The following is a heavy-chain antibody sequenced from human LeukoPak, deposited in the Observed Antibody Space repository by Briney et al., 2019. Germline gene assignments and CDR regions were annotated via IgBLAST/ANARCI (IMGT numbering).Heavy chain of an antibody. V-gene: IGHV5-51*01. Sequence: GESLKISCKGSGYSFTSYWNGWVRQMPGKSLEWMGIIYPGDSDTRYSPSFQGQVTISADKSISTAYLQWSSLKASDTAMYYCARAGCSGGSCYYPLNYWGQGTLVTVSS. CDR2: IYPGDSDT. D-gene: IGHD2-15*01. CDR3: ARAGCSGGSCYYPLNY. J-gene: IGHJ4*02. CDR1: GYSFTSYW.